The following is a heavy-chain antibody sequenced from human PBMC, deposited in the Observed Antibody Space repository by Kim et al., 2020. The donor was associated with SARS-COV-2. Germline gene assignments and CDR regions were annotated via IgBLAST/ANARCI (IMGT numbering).Heavy chain of an antibody. V-gene: IGHV3-33*01. CDR1: GFTFSSYG. CDR2: IWYDGSNK. CDR3: ARDQNGSGSPSFDY. D-gene: IGHD3-10*01. J-gene: IGHJ4*02. Sequence: GGSLRLSCAASGFTFSSYGMHWVRQAPGKGLEWVAVIWYDGSNKYYADSVKGRFTISRDNSKNTLYLQMNSLRAEDTAVYYCARDQNGSGSPSFDYWGQGTLVTVSS.